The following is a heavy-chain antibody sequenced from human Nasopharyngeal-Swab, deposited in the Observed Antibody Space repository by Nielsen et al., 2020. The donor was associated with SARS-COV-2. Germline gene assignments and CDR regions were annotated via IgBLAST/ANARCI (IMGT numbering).Heavy chain of an antibody. CDR2: ISGSDYNT. CDR3: AGGQGTVTTYYYYGMDV. J-gene: IGHJ6*02. CDR1: GFTFRSYA. V-gene: IGHV3-23*01. Sequence: GESLKISCAASGFTFRSYAISWVRQAPGKGLEWVSVISGSDYNTYYADSVKGRFTISRDNSKNTVNLQMNSLRAEDTAVYYCAGGQGTVTTYYYYGMDVWGQGTTVTVSS. D-gene: IGHD4-17*01.